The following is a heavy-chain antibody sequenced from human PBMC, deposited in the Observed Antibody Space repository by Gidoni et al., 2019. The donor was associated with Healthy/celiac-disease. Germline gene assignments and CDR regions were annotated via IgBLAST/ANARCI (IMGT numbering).Heavy chain of an antibody. V-gene: IGHV1-69*02. CDR1: RGTFSSYT. CDR2: IIPILGIA. CDR3: ARLTERGYSYGSYYGMDV. J-gene: IGHJ6*02. D-gene: IGHD5-18*01. Sequence: QAQLVQSGAEVKKAGSSVKVSCNASRGTFSSYTNSWLRQAPGQGLEWMGRIIPILGIANYAQKCQGRVTITADKSTSTAYMELSSLRSEDTAVYYCARLTERGYSYGSYYGMDVWGQGTTVTVSS.